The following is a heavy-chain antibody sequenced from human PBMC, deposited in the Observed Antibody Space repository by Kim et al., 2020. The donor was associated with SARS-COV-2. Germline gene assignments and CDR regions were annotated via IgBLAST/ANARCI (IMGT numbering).Heavy chain of an antibody. Sequence: GGSLRLSCVASGFTFGSYWMSWVRQAPGKGLEWVATLRQDGSEKYYVDSVKGRFTVSRDNAKNSLFLQMNNLTPEDTALYYCATGVAFDIWGQGTLVTVSS. CDR1: GFTFGSYW. J-gene: IGHJ3*02. CDR2: LRQDGSEK. V-gene: IGHV3-7*01. CDR3: ATGVAFDI.